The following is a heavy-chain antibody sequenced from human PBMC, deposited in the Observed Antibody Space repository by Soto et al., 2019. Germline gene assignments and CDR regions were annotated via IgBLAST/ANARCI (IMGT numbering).Heavy chain of an antibody. V-gene: IGHV4-59*08. CDR2: IYYSGST. CDR1: GGSISSYY. Sequence: SETLSLTCTVSGGSISSYYWSWIRQPPGKGLEWIGYIYYSGSTNYNPSLKSRVTISVDTSKNQFSLKLGSVTAADTAVYYCARGVESPFYYYYYMDVWGKGTTVTVSS. J-gene: IGHJ6*03. CDR3: ARGVESPFYYYYYMDV.